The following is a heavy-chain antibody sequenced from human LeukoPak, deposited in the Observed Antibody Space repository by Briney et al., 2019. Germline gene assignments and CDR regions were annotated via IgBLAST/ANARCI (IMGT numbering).Heavy chain of an antibody. CDR2: ISAYNGNT. CDR3: ARGLGGDSSGYYPFDY. D-gene: IGHD3-22*01. Sequence: ASVKVSCKASGYTFTSYGISWVRQAPGQGLEWMGWISAYNGNTNYAQKLQGRVTMTTDTSTSTAYMELRSLRSDDTAVYYCARGLGGDSSGYYPFDYWGQGTLVTDSS. J-gene: IGHJ4*02. V-gene: IGHV1-18*01. CDR1: GYTFTSYG.